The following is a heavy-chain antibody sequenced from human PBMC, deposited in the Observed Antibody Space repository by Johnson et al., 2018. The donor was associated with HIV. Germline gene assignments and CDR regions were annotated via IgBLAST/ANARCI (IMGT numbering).Heavy chain of an antibody. D-gene: IGHD2-15*01. V-gene: IGHV3-7*01. CDR1: GFTFSTYW. J-gene: IGHJ3*02. CDR2: IKQDGSEK. Sequence: VQLVESGGGVVQPGGSLRLSCAASGFTFSTYWMSWVRQAPGKGLEWVANIKQDGSEKYYVDSVKGRFTVSREDAKNSLYLQMNSLRAGDTALYYCARAVCRGGRCYSHDAFDIWGQGTMVTVSS. CDR3: ARAVCRGGRCYSHDAFDI.